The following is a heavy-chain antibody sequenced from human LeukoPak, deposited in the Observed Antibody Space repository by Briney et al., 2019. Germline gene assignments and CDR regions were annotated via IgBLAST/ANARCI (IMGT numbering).Heavy chain of an antibody. CDR2: INQSRIT. CDR1: GAPFSGYW. V-gene: IGHV4-34*01. Sequence: PSETLSLTCAVYGAPFSGYWWYWIRQPPGKGLEWIGEINQSRITNYNPSLKSRVSISVDTSKNQFSLKLSSVTAADTAVYYCATTSGHWGQGILVTVSS. CDR3: ATTSGH. J-gene: IGHJ4*02.